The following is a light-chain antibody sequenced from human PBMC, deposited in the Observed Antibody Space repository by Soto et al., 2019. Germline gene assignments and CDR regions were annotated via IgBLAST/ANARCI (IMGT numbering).Light chain of an antibody. CDR1: SSDVGGLDS. CDR2: GVS. V-gene: IGLV2-14*01. J-gene: IGLJ1*01. CDR3: SSYTSSRYFV. Sequence: QSALTQPASVPGSPGQSITISCTGTSSDVGGLDSVAWYQQYPGRAPKIMIYGVSNRHSGVYNRFSGSKSGNTASLTISGLQAEDEADYYCSSYTSSRYFVFGTGTKLTVL.